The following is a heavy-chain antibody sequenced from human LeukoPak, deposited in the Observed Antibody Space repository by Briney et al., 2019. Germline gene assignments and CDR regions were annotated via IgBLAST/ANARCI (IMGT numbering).Heavy chain of an antibody. CDR3: AREGPPDWNYQRRSDRFDY. CDR1: GYTFTSYG. CDR2: ISAYNGNT. D-gene: IGHD1-7*01. V-gene: IGHV1-18*01. Sequence: ASVKVSCKASGYTFTSYGISWVRQAPGQGLEWMGWISAYNGNTNYAQKLQGRVTMTTDTSTSTAYMELRSLRSDDTAVYYCAREGPPDWNYQRRSDRFDYWGQGTLVTVSS. J-gene: IGHJ4*02.